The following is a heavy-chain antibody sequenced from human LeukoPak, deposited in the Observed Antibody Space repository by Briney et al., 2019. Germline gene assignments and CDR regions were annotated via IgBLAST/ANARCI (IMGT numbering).Heavy chain of an antibody. V-gene: IGHV3-48*03. CDR2: ISDSGTTM. Sequence: GGSLRLSCAASGFTFSSYEMNWVRQAPGKGLEWVSYISDSGTTMYYADSVKGRFTISRDNAKNSLYLHMNSLRDEDTAVYYCARDGGYYYDFDYWGQGTLVTVSS. CDR1: GFTFSSYE. D-gene: IGHD1-26*01. CDR3: ARDGGYYYDFDY. J-gene: IGHJ4*02.